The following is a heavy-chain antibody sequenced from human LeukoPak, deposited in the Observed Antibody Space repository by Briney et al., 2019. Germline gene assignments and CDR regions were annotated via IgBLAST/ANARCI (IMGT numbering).Heavy chain of an antibody. V-gene: IGHV4-61*02. D-gene: IGHD3-10*01. CDR3: ASELAGIFDY. J-gene: IGHJ4*02. CDR1: VGSISSGSYY. CDR2: IYTSGST. Sequence: SETLSLTCTVSVGSISSGSYYCSWIRQPAGKGLEWIGRIYTSGSTNYSPSLKSRVTISVDTSKNQFSLKLSSVTAADTAVYYCASELAGIFDYWGQGTLVTVSS.